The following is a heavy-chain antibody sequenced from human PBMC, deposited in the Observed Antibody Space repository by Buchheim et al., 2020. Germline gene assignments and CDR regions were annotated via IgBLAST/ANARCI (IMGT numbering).Heavy chain of an antibody. CDR2: ISYDGSNK. V-gene: IGHV3-30*18. Sequence: QVQLVESGGGVVQPGRSLRLSCAASGFTFSSYGMHWVRQAPGKGLEWVAVISYDGSNKYYADSVKGRFTISRDNSKHTLSLQMNSLRAEDTAVYYCAKGQWLGWGQGTL. CDR3: AKGQWLG. J-gene: IGHJ4*02. D-gene: IGHD6-19*01. CDR1: GFTFSSYG.